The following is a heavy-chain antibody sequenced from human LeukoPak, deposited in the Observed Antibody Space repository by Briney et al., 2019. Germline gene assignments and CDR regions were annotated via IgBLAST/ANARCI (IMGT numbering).Heavy chain of an antibody. CDR3: ARTLNSSWLPFDY. Sequence: SETLSLTCIVSGGSISSFYWSWIRQPPGKGLEWIGYIYYSGSTNYNPSLKSRVTISVDTSKNQFSLKLSSVTAADTAVYYCARTLNSSWLPFDYWGQGTLVTVSS. J-gene: IGHJ4*02. CDR1: GGSISSFY. D-gene: IGHD6-13*01. CDR2: IYYSGST. V-gene: IGHV4-59*01.